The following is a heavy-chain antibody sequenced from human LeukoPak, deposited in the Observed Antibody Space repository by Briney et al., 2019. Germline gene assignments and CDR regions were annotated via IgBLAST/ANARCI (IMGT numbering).Heavy chain of an antibody. CDR2: IYSGGST. CDR1: GFTVSSNY. V-gene: IGHV3-66*01. D-gene: IGHD3-22*01. Sequence: GGSLRLSCAAPGFTVSSNYMSWVRQAPGKGLEWVSVIYSGGSTYYADSVKGRFTISRDNSKNTLYLQMNSLRAEDTAVYYCARDPPYYYDSTAVGAFDIWGQGTMVTVSS. J-gene: IGHJ3*02. CDR3: ARDPPYYYDSTAVGAFDI.